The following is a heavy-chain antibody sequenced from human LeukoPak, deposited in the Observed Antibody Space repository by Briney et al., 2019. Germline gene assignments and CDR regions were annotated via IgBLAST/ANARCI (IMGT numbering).Heavy chain of an antibody. CDR2: IYYSGST. CDR1: GVSISSYY. V-gene: IGHV4-59*01. D-gene: IGHD6-19*01. J-gene: IGHJ4*02. CDR3: ARVAVAAREYFDY. Sequence: SETLSLTCTVSGVSISSYYWSWIRQSPGKGLEWIGYIYYSGSTNYNPSLKSRVTISVDTSKNQFSLKLSSVTAADTAVYYCARVAVAAREYFDYWGQGTLVTVSS.